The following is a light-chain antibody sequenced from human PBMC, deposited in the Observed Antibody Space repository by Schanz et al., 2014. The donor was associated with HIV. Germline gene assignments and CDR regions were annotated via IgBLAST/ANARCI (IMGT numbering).Light chain of an antibody. Sequence: QSALTQPRSVSGSPGQSVTISCTGTSSDVGGYNYVSWYQQYPDKAPKLMIYDVSKRPSGVSGRFSGSKSGNTASLTISGLQAEDEADYYCSSYAGSNKNVFGTGTKVTVL. V-gene: IGLV2-11*01. J-gene: IGLJ1*01. CDR2: DVS. CDR3: SSYAGSNKNV. CDR1: SSDVGGYNY.